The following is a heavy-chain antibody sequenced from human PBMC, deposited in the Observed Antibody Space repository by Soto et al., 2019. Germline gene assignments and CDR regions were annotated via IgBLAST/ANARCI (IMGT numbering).Heavy chain of an antibody. CDR2: IKQDGSEK. V-gene: IGHV3-7*01. CDR3: ASTYYDFWSGYPGLDY. D-gene: IGHD3-3*01. Sequence: GSLRLSCAASGFTFSSYWMSWVRQAPGKGLEWVANIKQDGSEKYYVDSVKGRFTISRDNAKNSLYLQMNSLRAEDTAVYYCASTYYDFWSGYPGLDYWGQGTLVTVSS. CDR1: GFTFSSYW. J-gene: IGHJ4*02.